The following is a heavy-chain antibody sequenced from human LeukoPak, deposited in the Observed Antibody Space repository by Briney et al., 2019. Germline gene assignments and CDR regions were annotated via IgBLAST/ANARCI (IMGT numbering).Heavy chain of an antibody. D-gene: IGHD6-19*01. CDR2: ISAYNGNT. Sequence: GASVKVSCKVSGYTLTELSMHWVRQAPGQGLEWMGWISAYNGNTNYAQKLQGRVTMTTDTSTSTAYMELRSLRSDDTAVYYCARDRDSSGWYFDYWGQGTLVTVSS. V-gene: IGHV1-18*01. CDR3: ARDRDSSGWYFDY. CDR1: GYTLTELS. J-gene: IGHJ4*02.